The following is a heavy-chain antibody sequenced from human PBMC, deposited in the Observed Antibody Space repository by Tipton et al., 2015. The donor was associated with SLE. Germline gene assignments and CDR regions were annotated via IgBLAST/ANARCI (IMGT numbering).Heavy chain of an antibody. J-gene: IGHJ5*02. CDR3: ARAGGGDSNWFDP. CDR2: IYYSGTAH. V-gene: IGHV4-39*06. D-gene: IGHD2-21*01. Sequence: TLSLTCTVSGDSIARSSFYWGWIRQPPGKGLEWIGSIYYSGTAHYENPSLKSRVTISIDTSNNQFPLRLTSVTAADTAVYYCARAGGGDSNWFDPWGQGTLVTVSS. CDR1: GDSIARSSFY.